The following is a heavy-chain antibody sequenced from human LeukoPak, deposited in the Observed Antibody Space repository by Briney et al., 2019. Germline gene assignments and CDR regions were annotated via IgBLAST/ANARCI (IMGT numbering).Heavy chain of an antibody. J-gene: IGHJ4*02. Sequence: GGSLRLSCAASGFTVSSNYMSWVRQAPGKGLEWVSVIYSGGSTYYADSVKGRFTISRDNSKNTLYLQMNSLRAEDTAVYYCARESGGTAWYQDDWGQGTLVTVSS. CDR2: IYSGGST. D-gene: IGHD6-13*01. CDR3: ARESGGTAWYQDD. CDR1: GFTVSSNY. V-gene: IGHV3-66*01.